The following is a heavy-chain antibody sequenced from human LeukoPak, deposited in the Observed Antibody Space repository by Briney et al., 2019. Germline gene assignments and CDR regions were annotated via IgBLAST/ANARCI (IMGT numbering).Heavy chain of an antibody. D-gene: IGHD2-2*02. CDR3: ARAAVPAAIGS. J-gene: IGHJ5*02. V-gene: IGHV4-39*01. Sequence: SETLSLTCTVSGGSISSSSYYWGWIRQPPGKGLEWIGSIYYSGSTYYNPSLKSRVTISVDTSKNQFSLKLSSVTAADTAVYYCARAAVPAAIGSWGQGTLVTVSS. CDR2: IYYSGST. CDR1: GGSISSSSYY.